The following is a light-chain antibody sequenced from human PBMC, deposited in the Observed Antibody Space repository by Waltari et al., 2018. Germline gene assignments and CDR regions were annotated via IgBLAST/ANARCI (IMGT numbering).Light chain of an antibody. CDR2: LNSDGSH. CDR3: QTWATDILVV. Sequence: QPVLTQSPSASASLGASVTLTCSLTQRHSTYAIAWHQQQPEEGPRFLMRLNSDGSHIKGDGIPDRFSGSSSGAERYLTISSLQSEDEADYYCQTWATDILVVFGGGTKLTVL. V-gene: IGLV4-69*01. J-gene: IGLJ2*01. CDR1: QRHSTYA.